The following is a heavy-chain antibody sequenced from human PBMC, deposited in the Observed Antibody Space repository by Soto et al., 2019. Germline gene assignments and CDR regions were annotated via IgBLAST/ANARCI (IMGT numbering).Heavy chain of an antibody. CDR2: ISGSGGST. D-gene: IGHD2-15*01. J-gene: IGHJ1*01. Sequence: GGSLRLSCAASGFTFSSYAMSWVRQAPGKGLEWVSAISGSGGSTYYADSVKGRFTISRDNSKNTLYLQMNSLRAEDTAVYYCAKDHEGYCSGGSCYPTWATVLYFQHWGQGTLVTVSS. CDR1: GFTFSSYA. CDR3: AKDHEGYCSGGSCYPTWATVLYFQH. V-gene: IGHV3-23*01.